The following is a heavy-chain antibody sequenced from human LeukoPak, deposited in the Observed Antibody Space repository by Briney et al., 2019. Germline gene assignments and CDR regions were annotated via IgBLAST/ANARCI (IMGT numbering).Heavy chain of an antibody. CDR1: GGNSNFFA. Sequence: ASVKVSCKTSGGNSNFFAINWVRQAPGQGLEWMGVIKPMFGTGSIPNIATGDYAQKFQGRLSMNADESSTTAYMELSSLRSGDTAVYSCAREIFDSTSGVSQGFDYWGQGTLVTVSS. V-gene: IGHV1-69*13. J-gene: IGHJ4*02. D-gene: IGHD3-3*01. CDR2: IKPMFGTG. CDR3: AREIFDSTSGVSQGFDY.